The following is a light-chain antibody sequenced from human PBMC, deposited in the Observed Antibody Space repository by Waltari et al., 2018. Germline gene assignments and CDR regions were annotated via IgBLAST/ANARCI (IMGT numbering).Light chain of an antibody. V-gene: IGKV1-27*01. Sequence: IQMTQSPSSLSASVGDRVTITCRASQDIKNYLVWYQQKPGKVPKLLIFAASTLQSGVPSRFSGSGSETDFTLTISSLQPEDVATYYCQKYNNALRTFGQGTKVEIK. J-gene: IGKJ1*01. CDR2: AAS. CDR1: QDIKNY. CDR3: QKYNNALRT.